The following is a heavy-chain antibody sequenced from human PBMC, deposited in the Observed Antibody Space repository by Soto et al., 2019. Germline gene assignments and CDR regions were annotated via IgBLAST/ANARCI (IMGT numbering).Heavy chain of an antibody. CDR2: ISGSGGRT. CDR1: GFTFSNYA. CDR3: AKGSSSWFVTGNFDY. D-gene: IGHD6-13*01. J-gene: IGHJ4*02. Sequence: EVHLLESGGGLIQPGGSLRLSCEASGFTFSNYAMSWVRQAPGKGLEWVSTISGSGGRTYYADSVKGRFTISRDNSKNTLYLQMNSLSAEDTAVSYCAKGSSSWFVTGNFDYWGQGTLVTVSS. V-gene: IGHV3-23*01.